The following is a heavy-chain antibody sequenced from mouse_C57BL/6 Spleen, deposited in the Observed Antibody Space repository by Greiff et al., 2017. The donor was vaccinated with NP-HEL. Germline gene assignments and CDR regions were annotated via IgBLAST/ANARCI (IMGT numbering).Heavy chain of an antibody. CDR2: IYPGSGNT. V-gene: IGHV1-76*01. J-gene: IGHJ3*01. CDR1: GYTFTDYY. D-gene: IGHD3-3*01. CDR3: ARQGRAWFAY. Sequence: VQLQQSGAELVRPGASVKLSCKASGYTFTDYYINWVKQRPGQGLEWIARIYPGSGNTYYNDEFKGKATLTAEKSSSTAYMQRSSLTSEDSAVYFCARQGRAWFAYWGQGTLVTVSA.